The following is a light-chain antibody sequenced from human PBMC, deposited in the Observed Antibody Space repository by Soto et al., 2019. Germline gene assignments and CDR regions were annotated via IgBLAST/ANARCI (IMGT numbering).Light chain of an antibody. CDR1: QTISSW. CDR3: QHGYNSPWT. Sequence: DIQMTQSPSTLSGSVGDRVTITCRASQTISSWLAWYQQKPGKAPKLLIYKASTLKSGVPSRFSGSGSGTEFTLTISSLQPDDFATYYCQHGYNSPWTFGQGTKVDIK. J-gene: IGKJ1*01. V-gene: IGKV1-5*03. CDR2: KAS.